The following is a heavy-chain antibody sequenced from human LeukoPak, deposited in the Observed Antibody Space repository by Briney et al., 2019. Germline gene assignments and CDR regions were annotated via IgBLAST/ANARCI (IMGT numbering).Heavy chain of an antibody. CDR3: ARDHYYDSSGYTRSADY. CDR2: ISAYNGNT. J-gene: IGHJ4*02. V-gene: IGHV1-18*01. CDR1: GYTFTSYG. Sequence: ASVKVSCKASGYTFTSYGISWVRQAPGQGLEWMGWISAYNGNTNYAQKLQGRVTMTTDTSTSTAYMELRNLRSDDTAVYYCARDHYYDSSGYTRSADYWGQGTLVTVSS. D-gene: IGHD3-22*01.